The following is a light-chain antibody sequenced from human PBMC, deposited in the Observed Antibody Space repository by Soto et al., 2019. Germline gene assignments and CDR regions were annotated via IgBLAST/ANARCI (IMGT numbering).Light chain of an antibody. Sequence: VTITCLASQGISSYLAWYQQKPGKAPKPLIYGATTLQSGVPSRFSGSGSGTDFTLTISSLQPEDFATYYCQQLNSYPITFGQGTRLEI. CDR2: GAT. V-gene: IGKV1-9*01. CDR1: QGISSY. CDR3: QQLNSYPIT. J-gene: IGKJ5*01.